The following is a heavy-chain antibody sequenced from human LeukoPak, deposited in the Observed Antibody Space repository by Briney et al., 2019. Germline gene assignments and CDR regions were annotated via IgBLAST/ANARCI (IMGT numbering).Heavy chain of an antibody. Sequence: GGSLRLSCAASGFTFSSYWMGWVRQAPGKGLEWVANIKQDGSEKYYVDSVKGRFTISRDNARNSLFLQMNSLRAEDTAVYYCARDHVVPTILLDHWGQGTLVTVSS. CDR1: GFTFSSYW. V-gene: IGHV3-7*05. J-gene: IGHJ5*02. CDR3: ARDHVVPTILLDH. D-gene: IGHD5-12*01. CDR2: IKQDGSEK.